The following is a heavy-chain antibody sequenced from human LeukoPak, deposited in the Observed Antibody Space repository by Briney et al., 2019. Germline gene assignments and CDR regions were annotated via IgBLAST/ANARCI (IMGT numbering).Heavy chain of an antibody. Sequence: GGSLRLSCAASGFTFSSYSMNWVRQAPGKGLELVSSISSNSGYMYYADSVKGRFTISRDNAKNSLYLQMNSLRDDDTAVYYCARDGGTSLWGHYYYYMDVWGKGTMATVSS. CDR3: ARDGGTSLWGHYYYYMDV. J-gene: IGHJ6*03. CDR1: GFTFSSYS. V-gene: IGHV3-21*01. CDR2: ISSNSGYM. D-gene: IGHD1-1*01.